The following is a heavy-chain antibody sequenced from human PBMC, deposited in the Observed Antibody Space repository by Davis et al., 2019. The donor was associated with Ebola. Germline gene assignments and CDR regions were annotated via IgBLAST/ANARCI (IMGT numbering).Heavy chain of an antibody. V-gene: IGHV4-59*01. CDR2: IYYSGST. J-gene: IGHJ6*02. Sequence: PSETLSLTCTVSGGSISSYYWSWIRQPPGKGLEWIGYIYYSGSTNYNPSLKSRVTISVDTSKNQFSLKLSSVTAADTAVYYCARDQVPLYYYYGMDVWGQGTTVTVSS. CDR3: ARDQVPLYYYYGMDV. CDR1: GGSISSYY. D-gene: IGHD1-1*01.